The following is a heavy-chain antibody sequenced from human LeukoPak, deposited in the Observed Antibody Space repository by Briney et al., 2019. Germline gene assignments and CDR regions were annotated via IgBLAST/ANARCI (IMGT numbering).Heavy chain of an antibody. V-gene: IGHV4-30-4*08. CDR3: ARDHLPGGSWAAVDYYYYGMHV. Sequence: SQTLSLTCTVSGGSISSSRYYWGWIRQPPGKGLEWIGYIYYSGSTYYNPSLKSRVTISVDTSKNQFSLRLSSVTAADTAVYYCARDHLPGGSWAAVDYYYYGMHVWGQGTTVTVSS. J-gene: IGHJ6*02. D-gene: IGHD6-13*01. CDR1: GGSISSSRYY. CDR2: IYYSGST.